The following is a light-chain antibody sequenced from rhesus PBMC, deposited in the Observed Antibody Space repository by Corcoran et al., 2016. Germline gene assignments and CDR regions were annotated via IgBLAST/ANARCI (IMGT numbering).Light chain of an antibody. CDR1: QCISSY. CDR2: YAN. V-gene: IGKV1-32*03. J-gene: IGKJ1*01. Sequence: DIQMSQSPSSLSASVGDRVTITCRASQCISSYLTWYQQKPGNAPKLLIYYANSLASGVQSRFIGSGTGTDYTLTSSSLQPEDFATYYCQQGYSTPWTFGQGTKVEIK. CDR3: QQGYSTPWT.